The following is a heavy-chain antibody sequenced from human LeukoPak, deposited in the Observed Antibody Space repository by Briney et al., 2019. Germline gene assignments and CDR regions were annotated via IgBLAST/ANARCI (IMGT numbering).Heavy chain of an antibody. CDR2: IYYSGST. J-gene: IGHJ6*02. CDR3: ARATYYHDSSGYYYDPLYYYGMDV. Sequence: SETLSLTCTVSGGSISSYYWSWIRQPPGKGLEWIGYIYYSGSTNYNPSLKSRVTISVDTSENQFSLKLSSVTAADTAVYYCARATYYHDSSGYYYDPLYYYGMDVWGQGTTVTVSS. V-gene: IGHV4-59*08. D-gene: IGHD3-22*01. CDR1: GGSISSYY.